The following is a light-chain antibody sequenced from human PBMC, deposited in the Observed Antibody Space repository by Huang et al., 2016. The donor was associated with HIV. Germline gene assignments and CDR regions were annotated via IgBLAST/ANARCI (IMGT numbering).Light chain of an antibody. CDR3: QQYGSSPIT. CDR1: QSVPSN. CDR2: DAS. J-gene: IGKJ5*01. Sequence: EIVLTQSPGTLSLSPGERATLSCRASQSVPSNLAWYQQKPGQAPRLRSYDASIRATGSPDRFSGGGSGTDLTLTISRLEPEDFAMYYCQQYGSSPITFGQGTRLDIK. V-gene: IGKV3-20*01.